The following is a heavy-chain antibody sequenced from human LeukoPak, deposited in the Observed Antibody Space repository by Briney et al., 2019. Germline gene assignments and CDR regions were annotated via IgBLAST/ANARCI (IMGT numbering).Heavy chain of an antibody. J-gene: IGHJ4*02. CDR1: GGSISNSYY. Sequence: PSETLSLTCSVSGGSISNSYYWGWIRQPPGKGLEWIGSIHYSESTYYNPSLKSRVTISVDTSKNHFSLKLSSVTAADTAVYYCARLGGSVGAYFDYWGQGTLVTVSS. CDR2: IHYSEST. D-gene: IGHD3-10*01. CDR3: ARLGGSVGAYFDY. V-gene: IGHV4-39*02.